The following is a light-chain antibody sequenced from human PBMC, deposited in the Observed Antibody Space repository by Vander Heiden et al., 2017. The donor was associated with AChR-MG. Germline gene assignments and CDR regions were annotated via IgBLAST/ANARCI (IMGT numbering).Light chain of an antibody. CDR3: QQYYSTRGT. CDR2: WAS. Sequence: DIVMTQSPDSPAVSLGERATINCKSSQSLLYKYNNKNYLAWYQQKPRQPPKLLIYWASTRESGVPDRFSGSGSGTDFNLTISSLQAEDVAVYYCQQYYSTRGTFGPGTKVDIK. CDR1: QSLLYKYNNKNY. J-gene: IGKJ3*01. V-gene: IGKV4-1*01.